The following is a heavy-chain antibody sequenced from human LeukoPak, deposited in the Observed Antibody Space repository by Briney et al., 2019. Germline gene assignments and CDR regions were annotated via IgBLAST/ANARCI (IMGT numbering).Heavy chain of an antibody. CDR3: AGSDRHDYGEDY. J-gene: IGHJ4*02. CDR2: IYYSGSS. Sequence: SETLSLTCTVSGGSISSYYWSWIRQPPGKGLEWMGFIYYSGSSYYNPSLKSRVTMSVDTSKNQFSLKLTSVTAADTAFYYCAGSDRHDYGEDYWGQGTLVTVSS. CDR1: GGSISSYY. D-gene: IGHD4-17*01. V-gene: IGHV4-59*04.